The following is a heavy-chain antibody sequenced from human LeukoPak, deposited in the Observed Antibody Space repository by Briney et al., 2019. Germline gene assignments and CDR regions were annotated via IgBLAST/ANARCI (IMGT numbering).Heavy chain of an antibody. J-gene: IGHJ4*02. V-gene: IGHV3-30*18. CDR1: GFPFSDYG. D-gene: IGHD3-16*01. CDR3: AKVRWGSDNALDS. CDR2: ISHDGSNK. Sequence: PGTSLRLSCAASGFPFSDYGMYWVRQAPGKGLEWLAAISHDGSNKYYADSVKGRITISRDNSMNTLYLQMNSLRAEDTAVYYCAKVRWGSDNALDSWGQGTLVTGSS.